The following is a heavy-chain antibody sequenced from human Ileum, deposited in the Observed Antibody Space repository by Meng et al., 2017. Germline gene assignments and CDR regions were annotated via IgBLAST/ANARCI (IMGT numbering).Heavy chain of an antibody. Sequence: GGSLRLSCPASGFTFSSYAISWVRPVPGKWLEWVSAIIGIGGSTYYADSVKGRFTIARDNSTNTLYLQMNSLRAEDTAVYYCAKGGYCSSTSCYLGAFDIWGQGTMVTVSS. CDR3: AKGGYCSSTSCYLGAFDI. J-gene: IGHJ3*02. CDR1: GFTFSSYA. V-gene: IGHV3-23*01. CDR2: IIGIGGST. D-gene: IGHD2-2*01.